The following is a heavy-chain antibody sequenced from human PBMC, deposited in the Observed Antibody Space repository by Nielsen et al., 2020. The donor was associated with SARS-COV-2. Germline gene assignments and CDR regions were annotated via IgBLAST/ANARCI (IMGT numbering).Heavy chain of an antibody. CDR1: GFTFGSFW. V-gene: IGHV3-7*03. J-gene: IGHJ5*02. CDR3: ARDQDSSGWRNWFDP. CDR2: IKLDGSEK. Sequence: GGSLRLSCAASGFTFGSFWMAWVRQAPGKGLEWVANIKLDGSEKSYADSVRGRFTISRLNSENTLYLQMDSLRVEDTAVYYCARDQDSSGWRNWFDPWGQGTLVTVSS. D-gene: IGHD6-19*01.